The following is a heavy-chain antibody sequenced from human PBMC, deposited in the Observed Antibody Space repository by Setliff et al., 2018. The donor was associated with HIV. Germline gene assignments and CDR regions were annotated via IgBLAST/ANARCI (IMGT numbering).Heavy chain of an antibody. CDR2: INHSGST. D-gene: IGHD6-19*01. V-gene: IGHV4-34*09. J-gene: IGHJ4*02. Sequence: PSETLSLTCAGLGGSFSGYYWTWIRQPPGKGLEWIGEINHSGSTDYNPSLKSRLTISVDTSKNQFSVKLNSVTAADTAVYYCARLGSGIAVAGTRIDYWGRGTLVTVSS. CDR3: ARLGSGIAVAGTRIDY. CDR1: GGSFSGYY.